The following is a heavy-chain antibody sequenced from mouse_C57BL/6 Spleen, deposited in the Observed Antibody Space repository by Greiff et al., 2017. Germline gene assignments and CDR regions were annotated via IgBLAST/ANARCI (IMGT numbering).Heavy chain of an antibody. CDR3: AREGNTTVVARVWYFDV. CDR2: ISSGGDYT. Sequence: EVQVVESGEGLVKPGGSLKLSCAASGFTFSSYAMSWVRQTPGERLEWVAYISSGGDYTYYADTVKGRFTISRDNARNTLYLHMSSLKSEDTTMYYCAREGNTTVVARVWYFDVWGTGTTVTVSS. V-gene: IGHV5S21*01. D-gene: IGHD1-1*01. CDR1: GFTFSSYA. J-gene: IGHJ1*03.